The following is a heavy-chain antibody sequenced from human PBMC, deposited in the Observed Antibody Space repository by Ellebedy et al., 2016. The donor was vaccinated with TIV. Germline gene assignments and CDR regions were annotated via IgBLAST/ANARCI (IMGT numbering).Heavy chain of an antibody. CDR3: ARGRGGGSDSSTPRYYFDY. CDR1: GFTFSSYA. D-gene: IGHD2-2*01. CDR2: ISNTGSRT. V-gene: IGHV3-23*01. Sequence: GESLKISCAASGFTFSSYAMSWVRQAPGKGLEWVSTISNTGSRTYYADSVEGRFIISRDNSKKTLYLQMNSLSADDTAAYYCARGRGGGSDSSTPRYYFDYWGLGTLVTVSS. J-gene: IGHJ4*02.